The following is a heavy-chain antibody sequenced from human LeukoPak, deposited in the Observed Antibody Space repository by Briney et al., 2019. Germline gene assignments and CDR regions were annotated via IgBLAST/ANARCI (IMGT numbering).Heavy chain of an antibody. J-gene: IGHJ3*02. V-gene: IGHV3-23*01. CDR2: ITYNGVNE. Sequence: PGGSLRLSCVAPRITLSSYAMSWVRQAPGKGLEWVSTITYNGVNEYYADSVKGRFTISRDDSKSIAYLQVNSLKTEDTAVYYCTRILLKWELPGSDAFDIWGEGTMVTVSS. D-gene: IGHD1-26*01. CDR1: RITLSSYA. CDR3: TRILLKWELPGSDAFDI.